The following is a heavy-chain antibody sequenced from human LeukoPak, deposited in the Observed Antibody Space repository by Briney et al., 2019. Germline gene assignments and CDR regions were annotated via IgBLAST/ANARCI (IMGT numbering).Heavy chain of an antibody. J-gene: IGHJ3*02. D-gene: IGHD4-17*01. V-gene: IGHV1-69*04. CDR1: GGTFSSYA. CDR2: IIPILGIA. CDR3: ARSPAGDYLDAFDI. Sequence: GASVTVSCKASGGTFSSYAISWVRQAPGQGLEWMGRIIPILGIANYAQKFQGRVTITADKSTSTAYMELSSLRSEDTAVYYCARSPAGDYLDAFDIWGQGTMVTVSS.